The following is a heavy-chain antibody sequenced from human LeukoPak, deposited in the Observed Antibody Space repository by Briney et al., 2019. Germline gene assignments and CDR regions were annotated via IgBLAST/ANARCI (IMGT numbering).Heavy chain of an antibody. Sequence: PSETLSLSCTVSGGSISSYYWSWIRQPPGKGLEWIGYIYYSGSTNYNPSLKSRVTISVDTSKNQFSLKLSSVTAADTAVYYCARHILLWFGELSPNWFDPWGQGTLATVSS. CDR1: GGSISSYY. V-gene: IGHV4-59*08. D-gene: IGHD3-10*01. J-gene: IGHJ5*02. CDR2: IYYSGST. CDR3: ARHILLWFGELSPNWFDP.